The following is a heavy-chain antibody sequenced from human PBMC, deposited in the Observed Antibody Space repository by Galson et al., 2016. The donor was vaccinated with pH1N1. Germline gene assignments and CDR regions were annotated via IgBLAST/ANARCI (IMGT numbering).Heavy chain of an antibody. CDR2: ISWHSGSI. Sequence: SLRLSCAASGFTFDDYAMHWVRQAPGKGLEWVSGISWHSGSIGYADSVKGRFPVSRDNAKNSLYLQMNSLRAEDTALYYCAKDSGWLYNWFDPWGQGTLVTVSS. D-gene: IGHD2-15*01. J-gene: IGHJ5*02. CDR3: AKDSGWLYNWFDP. CDR1: GFTFDDYA. V-gene: IGHV3-9*01.